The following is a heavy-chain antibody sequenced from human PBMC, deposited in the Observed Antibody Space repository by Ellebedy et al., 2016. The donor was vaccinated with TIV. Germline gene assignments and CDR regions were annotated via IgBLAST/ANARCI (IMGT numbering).Heavy chain of an antibody. CDR1: GGSLSRSSYY. J-gene: IGHJ6*02. D-gene: IGHD3-9*01. V-gene: IGHV4-39*07. Sequence: SETLSLTCAVSGGSLSRSSYYWGWFRQPPGKGLEWIGNIYYSGDTDYNPSLKSRVTISVDTSKNQFSLKVSSVTAADTAVYYCAREDYDILTGYSSGMDVWGQGTTVTVSS. CDR2: IYYSGDT. CDR3: AREDYDILTGYSSGMDV.